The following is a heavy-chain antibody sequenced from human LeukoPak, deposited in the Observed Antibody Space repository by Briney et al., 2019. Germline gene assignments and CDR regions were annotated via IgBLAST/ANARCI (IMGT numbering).Heavy chain of an antibody. D-gene: IGHD3-10*01. CDR2: VDHTGNTT. CDR3: ARELISSRAAFDT. CDR1: GGSLNDYL. V-gene: IGHV4-34*01. J-gene: IGHJ3*02. Sequence: SETLSLTCAVNGGSLNDYLWSWIRQPPGQGLEWIGEVDHTGNTTNYNPSLRSRVTISVDTSKNQFSLKLTSVTAADTAVYFCARELISSRAAFDTWGQGTVVTVSS.